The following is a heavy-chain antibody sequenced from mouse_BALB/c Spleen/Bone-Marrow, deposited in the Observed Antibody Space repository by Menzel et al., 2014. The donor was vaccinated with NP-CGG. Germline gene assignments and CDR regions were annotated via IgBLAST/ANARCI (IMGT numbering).Heavy chain of an antibody. D-gene: IGHD2-14*01. Sequence: EVKVVESGGGLVQPGGSRKLSCAASGFTFSSFGMHWVRQAPEKGLEWVAYISSGSSTIYYADTVKGRFTISRDNPKNTLFLKKPSLMSEDTAVYYCAGSVPLYDVGYFDYWGQGTTLTVSS. CDR3: AGSVPLYDVGYFDY. J-gene: IGHJ2*01. V-gene: IGHV5-17*02. CDR2: ISSGSSTI. CDR1: GFTFSSFG.